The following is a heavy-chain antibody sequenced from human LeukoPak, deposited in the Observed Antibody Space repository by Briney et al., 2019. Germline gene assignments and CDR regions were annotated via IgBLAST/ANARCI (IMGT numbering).Heavy chain of an antibody. D-gene: IGHD5-18*01. CDR2: IGPYDGST. V-gene: IGHV1-18*01. J-gene: IGHJ4*02. CDR1: GYTFITYG. Sequence: ASVKVSCKASGYTFITYGINWVRQAPGQGLEWMGWIGPYDGSTNFAQNLQGRVTMTTDTITSTAFMELRSLRFEDTALYYCARDKAPRYTYGLGHWGQGTLVTVSS. CDR3: ARDKAPRYTYGLGH.